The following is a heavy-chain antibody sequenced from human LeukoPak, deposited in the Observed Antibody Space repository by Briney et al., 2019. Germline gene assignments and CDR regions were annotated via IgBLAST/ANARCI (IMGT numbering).Heavy chain of an antibody. Sequence: SETLSLTCTVSGGSISSSSYYWGWIRQPPGKGLEWIGSIYYSGGTYYNPSLKSRVTISVDTSKNQFSLKLSSVTAADTAVYYCARPMVRGVRHWYFDLWGRGTLVTVSS. J-gene: IGHJ2*01. V-gene: IGHV4-39*01. D-gene: IGHD3-10*01. CDR1: GGSISSSSYY. CDR3: ARPMVRGVRHWYFDL. CDR2: IYYSGGT.